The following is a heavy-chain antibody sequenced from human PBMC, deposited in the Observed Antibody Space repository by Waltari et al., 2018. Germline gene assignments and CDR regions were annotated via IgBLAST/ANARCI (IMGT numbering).Heavy chain of an antibody. CDR2: SSSRTTFS. Sequence: QVQLQESGPGLVKPSQTLSLTCTVSGDSISSGDYYWTWIRQAPGKGLEWVADSSSRTTFSNYGDSVKGRFTIARDNAQRSLDLQMDSLRAEDTAVYYCVREKSASGTGWFDPWGQGVLVTVSS. D-gene: IGHD6-13*01. V-gene: IGHV3-11*06. J-gene: IGHJ5*02. CDR1: GDSISSGDYY. CDR3: VREKSASGTGWFDP.